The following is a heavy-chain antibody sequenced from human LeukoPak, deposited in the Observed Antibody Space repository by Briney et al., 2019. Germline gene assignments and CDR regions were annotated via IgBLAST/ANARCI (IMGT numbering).Heavy chain of an antibody. J-gene: IGHJ6*03. D-gene: IGHD1-1*01. CDR2: IKEDGSEK. Sequence: GGSLRLSCATSGFTFSNNWMTWVRQAPGKGLEWVANIKEDGSEKYYMDSLKGRFTISRDNAKNSLYLQMNSLRAEDTAVYYCAREGTGRYYYYYYVDVWGKGTTVTISS. CDR3: AREGTGRYYYYYYVDV. CDR1: GFTFSNNW. V-gene: IGHV3-7*01.